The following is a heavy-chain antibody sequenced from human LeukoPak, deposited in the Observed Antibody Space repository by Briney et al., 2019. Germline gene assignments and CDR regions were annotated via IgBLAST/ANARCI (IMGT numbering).Heavy chain of an antibody. CDR3: ARDWGVSARPGYMDV. Sequence: SETLSLTCTVSGGSISNYYWSWIRQPPGKGLEWIGYIYYSGSTKYNPSLKSRVTISVDSSKNQFSLRLSSVTAADAAVYYCARDWGVSARPGYMDVWGKGTTVTVSS. V-gene: IGHV4-59*01. CDR1: GGSISNYY. J-gene: IGHJ6*03. CDR2: IYYSGST. D-gene: IGHD6-6*01.